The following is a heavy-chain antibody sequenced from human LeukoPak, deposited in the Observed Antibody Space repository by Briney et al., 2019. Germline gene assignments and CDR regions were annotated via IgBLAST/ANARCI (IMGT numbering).Heavy chain of an antibody. Sequence: AVKDSRKSSLGTPSSYAISTVRQAPGQGLEWMGRIIPIFGTANYAQKLQGRVTITADESTSTAYMELSSLRSEDTAVYYCARDLGYCSSTSCYGYSYGMDVWLKGTTVSV. D-gene: IGHD2-2*01. CDR2: IIPIFGTA. V-gene: IGHV1-69*13. J-gene: IGHJ6*04. CDR3: ARDLGYCSSTSCYGYSYGMDV. CDR1: LGTPSSYA.